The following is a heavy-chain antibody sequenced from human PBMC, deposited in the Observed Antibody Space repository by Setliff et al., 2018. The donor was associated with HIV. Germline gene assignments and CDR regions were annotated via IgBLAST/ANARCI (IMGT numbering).Heavy chain of an antibody. V-gene: IGHV3-53*01. Sequence: PGWSLRLSCVASGFTISYYGMHWVRQAPGKGLEWVSIIYSGGTTYYADSVKGRFTISRDNSKNTLYLQMNSLRVEDTAVYHCARSPQGGYFDYWGQGTLVTVSS. CDR1: GFTISYYG. CDR2: IYSGGTT. J-gene: IGHJ4*03. CDR3: ARSPQGGYFDY.